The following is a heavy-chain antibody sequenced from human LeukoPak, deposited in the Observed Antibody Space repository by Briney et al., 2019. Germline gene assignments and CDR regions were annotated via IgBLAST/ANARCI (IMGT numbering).Heavy chain of an antibody. CDR1: GGSISSGSYY. J-gene: IGHJ5*02. V-gene: IGHV4-61*02. CDR2: IYTSGST. D-gene: IGHD2-2*01. CDR3: ARAGLYCSSTSCYPDWFDP. Sequence: SETLSLTCTVSGGSISSGSYYWSWIRQPAGKGLEWIGRIYTSGSTNYNPSLKSRVTISVDTSKNQFSLKLSSVTAADTAVYYCARAGLYCSSTSCYPDWFDPWGQGTLVTVSS.